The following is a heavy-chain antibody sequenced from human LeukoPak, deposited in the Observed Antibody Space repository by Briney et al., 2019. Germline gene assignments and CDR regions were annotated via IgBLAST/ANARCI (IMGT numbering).Heavy chain of an antibody. D-gene: IGHD4-23*01. J-gene: IGHJ3*01. CDR2: IDQSGST. CDR3: ARDDYGGNLDASDV. Sequence: SETLSLTCAVSGVSISNGNWWSWVRPSPGKGLEWIGEIDQSGSTNYNPSLKSRVTISLDKSENQFSLKLRSVTAADTAVYYCARDDYGGNLDASDVWGQGTMVTVSS. CDR1: GVSISNGNW. V-gene: IGHV4-4*02.